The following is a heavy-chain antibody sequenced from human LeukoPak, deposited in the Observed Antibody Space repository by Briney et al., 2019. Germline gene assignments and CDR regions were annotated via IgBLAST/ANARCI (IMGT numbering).Heavy chain of an antibody. CDR2: INPDGSAK. Sequence: GGSLRLSCAASGLTFSTSWMNWVRQAPGKGLEWVASINPDGSAKYYVDSVKGRFTISRDNTNDSLYLQMNRLRAENTAVYYCARDFAYRRFDYWGQGTLVTVSS. J-gene: IGHJ4*02. CDR1: GLTFSTSW. V-gene: IGHV3-7*03. CDR3: ARDFAYRRFDY. D-gene: IGHD1-26*01.